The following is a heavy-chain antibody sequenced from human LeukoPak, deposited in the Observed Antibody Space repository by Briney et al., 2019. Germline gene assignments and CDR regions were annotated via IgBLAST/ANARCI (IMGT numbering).Heavy chain of an antibody. CDR1: GFTFSSYS. CDR3: ARDLHGDYGY. D-gene: IGHD4-17*01. Sequence: PGGSLRLSCALSGFTFSSYSMNWVRQAQGKGLEWVSSISSSSSYIYYADSVKGRFTISRDNAKNSLYLQMNSLRAEDTAVYYCARDLHGDYGYWGQGTLVTVSS. J-gene: IGHJ4*02. V-gene: IGHV3-21*01. CDR2: ISSSSSYI.